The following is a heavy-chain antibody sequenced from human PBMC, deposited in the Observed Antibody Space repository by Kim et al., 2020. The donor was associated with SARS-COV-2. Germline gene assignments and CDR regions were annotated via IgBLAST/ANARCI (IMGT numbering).Heavy chain of an antibody. CDR2: FTRDGIT. Sequence: GGSLRLSCAASGFNLKNYGMTWVRQAPGKGLEWVSSFTRDGITYYADFVKGRFTISRDNSKNVLSLQMNSLRVEDTAVYYCGDYHGAGSHFTYCGQGTLVTVSS. D-gene: IGHD3-10*01. CDR3: GDYHGAGSHFTY. V-gene: IGHV3-23*01. CDR1: GFNLKNYG. J-gene: IGHJ4*02.